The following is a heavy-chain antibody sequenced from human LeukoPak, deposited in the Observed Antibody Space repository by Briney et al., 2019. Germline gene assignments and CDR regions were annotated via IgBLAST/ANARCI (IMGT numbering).Heavy chain of an antibody. Sequence: GGSLRLSCAASGFTFSSYEMNWVRQAPGKGLEWVSYISSSGSTIYYADSVKGRFTISRDNAKNSLYLQMNSLRAEDTAVYYCASTSRGIAVAGPDYWGQGTLVTVSS. J-gene: IGHJ4*02. CDR2: ISSSGSTI. CDR1: GFTFSSYE. D-gene: IGHD6-19*01. V-gene: IGHV3-48*03. CDR3: ASTSRGIAVAGPDY.